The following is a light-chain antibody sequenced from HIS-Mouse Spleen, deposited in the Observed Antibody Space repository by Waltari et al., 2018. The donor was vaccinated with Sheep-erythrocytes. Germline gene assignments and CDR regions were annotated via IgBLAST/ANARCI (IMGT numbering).Light chain of an antibody. CDR2: QDS. V-gene: IGLV3-1*01. J-gene: IGLJ2*01. CDR3: QAWDSSTAVV. Sequence: SYELTQPPSVSVSPGQTASITCSGDKLGDKYACWYQQKPGQSPVLVIYQDSKLPSGIPERFSGSNTGNTATLTISGTQAMDEADYYCQAWDSSTAVVFGGGTKLTGL. CDR1: KLGDKY.